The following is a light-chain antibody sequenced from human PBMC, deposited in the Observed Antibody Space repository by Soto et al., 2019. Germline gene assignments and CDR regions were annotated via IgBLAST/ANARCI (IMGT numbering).Light chain of an antibody. V-gene: IGLV2-8*01. CDR3: NSYTSSTTLV. J-gene: IGLJ2*01. CDR2: EVS. CDR1: RRDIGGYDH. Sequence: QSALTQPPSASGSPGQSVTVSCTGTRRDIGGYDHVSWYQQHPGKAPKLMIFEVSKRPSGVPDRFSASKSGNTASLTVSGLQAEDEADYYCNSYTSSTTLVFGGGTKLTVL.